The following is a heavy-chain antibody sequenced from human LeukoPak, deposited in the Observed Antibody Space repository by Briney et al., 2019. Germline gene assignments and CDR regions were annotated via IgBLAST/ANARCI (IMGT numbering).Heavy chain of an antibody. Sequence: ASVKVSCKASGYTFTSYDVNWVRQATGQGLEWMGWMNPISGDTGYALKFQGRVTMTRDMSTSTVYMELSSLRSEDTAVYYCARDPRDGYNTLEYWGQGTLVTVSS. V-gene: IGHV1-8*01. D-gene: IGHD5-24*01. CDR3: ARDPRDGYNTLEY. CDR1: GYTFTSYD. J-gene: IGHJ4*02. CDR2: MNPISGDT.